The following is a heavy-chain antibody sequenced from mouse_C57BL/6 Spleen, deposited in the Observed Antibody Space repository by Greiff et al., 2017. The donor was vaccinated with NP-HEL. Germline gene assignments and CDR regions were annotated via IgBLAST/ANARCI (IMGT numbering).Heavy chain of an antibody. V-gene: IGHV1-18*01. Sequence: VQLKQSGPELVKPGASVKIPCKASGYTFNDYNMDWVKQSHGKSLEWIGDINPNNGGTIYNQKFKGKATLTVDKSSSTAYMELRSLTTENTAVYYCARLGDSHYLGYWGQGTTLTVSS. CDR1: GYTFNDYN. CDR3: ARLGDSHYLGY. CDR2: INPNNGGT. J-gene: IGHJ2*01.